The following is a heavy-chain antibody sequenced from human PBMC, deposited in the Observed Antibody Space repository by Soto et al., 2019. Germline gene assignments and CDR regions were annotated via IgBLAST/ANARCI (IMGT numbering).Heavy chain of an antibody. Sequence: SVKVSCKASGGTFSSYAISWVRQAPGQGLEWMGGIIPIFGTANYAQKFQGRVTITADESTSTAYMELSSLRSEDTAVYYCARGQQQLSYYYYGMDVWGQGTTVTVSS. D-gene: IGHD6-13*01. CDR3: ARGQQQLSYYYYGMDV. CDR2: IIPIFGTA. V-gene: IGHV1-69*13. CDR1: GGTFSSYA. J-gene: IGHJ6*02.